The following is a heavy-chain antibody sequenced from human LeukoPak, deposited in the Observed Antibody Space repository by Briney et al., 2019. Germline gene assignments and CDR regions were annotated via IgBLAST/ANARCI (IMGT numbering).Heavy chain of an antibody. V-gene: IGHV3-11*06. J-gene: IGHJ4*02. CDR2: ISSSSTYT. CDR1: GFSFSNFY. Sequence: GGSLRLSCAASGFSFSNFYMSWIRQAPGKGLEWVSYISSSSTYTNSADSVRGQFTISRDNAKNSLYLQMNSLRVEDTAVYYCARESDSSGYYDYWGQGTLVTVSS. D-gene: IGHD3-22*01. CDR3: ARESDSSGYYDY.